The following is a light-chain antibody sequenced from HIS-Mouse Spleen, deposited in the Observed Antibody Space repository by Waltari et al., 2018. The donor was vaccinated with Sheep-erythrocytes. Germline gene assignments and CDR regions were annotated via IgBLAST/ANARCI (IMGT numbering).Light chain of an antibody. Sequence: QSALTQPPSASGSPGQSVTISCTGTSSDVGGYNYVSWYQQHPGKAPKLMIYEVSKRASGVPDRFPGPKAGTTASLTVSGLQAEDEADYYCSSYAGSNNWVFGGGTKLTVL. V-gene: IGLV2-8*01. J-gene: IGLJ3*02. CDR1: SSDVGGYNY. CDR3: SSYAGSNNWV. CDR2: EVS.